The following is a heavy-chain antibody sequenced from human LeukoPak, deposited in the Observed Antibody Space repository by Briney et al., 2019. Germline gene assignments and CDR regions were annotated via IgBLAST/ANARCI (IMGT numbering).Heavy chain of an antibody. Sequence: GGSLRLSCAASGFTFDSFGMNWVRQAPGKGLEWVSGISGSDESTHYADSVKGRFTISRDNSKNTLYLQMNSLRVEDTALYYCAKVILTGYYYDSWGQGALVTVSS. D-gene: IGHD3-9*01. CDR3: AKVILTGYYYDS. V-gene: IGHV3-23*01. CDR1: GFTFDSFG. CDR2: ISGSDEST. J-gene: IGHJ5*01.